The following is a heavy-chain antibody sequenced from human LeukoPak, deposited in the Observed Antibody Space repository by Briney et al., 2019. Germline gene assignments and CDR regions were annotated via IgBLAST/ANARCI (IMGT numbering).Heavy chain of an antibody. D-gene: IGHD1-26*01. CDR3: TTRGGSFSIFDY. CDR2: IKSKTDGGTT. V-gene: IGHV3-15*01. J-gene: IGHJ4*02. Sequence: GGSLRLSCAASGFTFSSYSMSWVRQAPGKGLEWVGRIKSKTDGGTTDYAAPVKGRFTISRDDSKNTLYLQMNSLKTEDTAVYYCTTRGGSFSIFDYWGQGTLVTVSS. CDR1: GFTFSSYS.